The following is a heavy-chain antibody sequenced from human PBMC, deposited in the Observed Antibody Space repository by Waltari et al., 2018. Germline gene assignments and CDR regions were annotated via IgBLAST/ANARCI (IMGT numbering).Heavy chain of an antibody. J-gene: IGHJ4*02. Sequence: QITLKESGPTLVKPTQTLTLTCTFSGFSLSTSGVGVGWIRQPPGKALEWLAPIYWNDEKRYSPSLKSRLTITKNTSENQVVLTMTNMDPVDTSTYYGAHSPAPGYSSRWPAGTVDYWGQGTLVTVSS. CDR2: IYWNDEK. V-gene: IGHV2-5*01. CDR1: GFSLSTSGVG. CDR3: AHSPAPGYSSRWPAGTVDY. D-gene: IGHD6-13*01.